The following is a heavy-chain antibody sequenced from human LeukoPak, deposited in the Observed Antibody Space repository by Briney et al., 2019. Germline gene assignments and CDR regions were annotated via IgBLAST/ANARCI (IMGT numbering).Heavy chain of an antibody. V-gene: IGHV4-34*01. Sequence: SETLSLTCAVYGGSFSGYYWSWIRQPPGKGLEWIGEINHSGSTNYNPSLKSRVTISVDTSKNQFSLKLSSVTAADTAVYYCARGRRITMVHNWFDPWGQGTLVTVSS. J-gene: IGHJ5*02. CDR1: GGSFSGYY. D-gene: IGHD3-10*01. CDR2: INHSGST. CDR3: ARGRRITMVHNWFDP.